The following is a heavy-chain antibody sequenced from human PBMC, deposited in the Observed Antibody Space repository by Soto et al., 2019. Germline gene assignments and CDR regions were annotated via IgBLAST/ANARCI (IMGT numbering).Heavy chain of an antibody. J-gene: IGHJ4*02. CDR3: ARDAGILRWSYFDY. CDR2: IYSGGST. CDR1: GITFSNSA. D-gene: IGHD4-17*01. Sequence: PGGSLRLSCAVSGITFSNSAMHWVRQAPGKGLDWVSVIYSGGSTYYADSVKGRFTISRDNSKNTLYLQMNSLRAEDTAVYYCARDAGILRWSYFDYWGQGTLVTVSS. V-gene: IGHV3-53*01.